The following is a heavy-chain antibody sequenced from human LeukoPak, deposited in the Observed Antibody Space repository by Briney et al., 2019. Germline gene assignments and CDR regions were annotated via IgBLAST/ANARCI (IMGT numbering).Heavy chain of an antibody. CDR3: ARGSSSWYLLY. V-gene: IGHV3-21*01. Sequence: GGSLRLSCAASGFTFSLYSMNWVRQAPGKGLEWVSSISSTSTYIYYADSVKGRFTISRDNAKNSLYLQMNSLRAEDTAVYYCARGSSSWYLLYWGQGTLVTVSS. J-gene: IGHJ4*02. D-gene: IGHD6-13*01. CDR2: ISSTSTYI. CDR1: GFTFSLYS.